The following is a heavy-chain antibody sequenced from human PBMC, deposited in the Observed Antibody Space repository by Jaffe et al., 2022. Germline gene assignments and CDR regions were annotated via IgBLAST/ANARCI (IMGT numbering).Heavy chain of an antibody. CDR3: ARTDGPARVVDY. D-gene: IGHD3-10*01. CDR2: IYTSGST. J-gene: IGHJ4*02. CDR1: GGSISSGSYY. V-gene: IGHV4-61*02. Sequence: QVQLQESGPGLVKPSQTLSLTCTVSGGSISSGSYYWSWIRQPAGKGLEWIGRIYTSGSTNYNPSLKSRVTISVDTSKNQFSLKLSSVTAADTAVYYCARTDGPARVVDYWGQGTLVTVSS.